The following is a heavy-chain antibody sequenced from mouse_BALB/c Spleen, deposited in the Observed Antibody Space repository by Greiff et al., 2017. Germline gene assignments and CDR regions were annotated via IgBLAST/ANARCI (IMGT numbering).Heavy chain of an antibody. Sequence: EVQLVESGGGLVQPGGSLKLSCAASGFTFSSYGMSWVRQTPDKRLELVATINSNGGSTYYPDSVKGRFTISRDNAKNTLYLQMSSLKSEDTAMYYCAREGFDYYGSRRYAMDYWGQGTSVTVSS. CDR2: INSNGGST. V-gene: IGHV5-6-3*01. D-gene: IGHD1-1*01. CDR1: GFTFSSYG. CDR3: AREGFDYYGSRRYAMDY. J-gene: IGHJ4*01.